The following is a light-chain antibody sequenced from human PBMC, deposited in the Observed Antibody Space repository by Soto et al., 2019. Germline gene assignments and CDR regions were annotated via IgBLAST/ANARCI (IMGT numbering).Light chain of an antibody. CDR2: GAS. Sequence: EIVMTQSPATLSVSPGERATLSCRASQYIGSNLAWYQQKPGQAPRLLIYGASTRATGIPARFSGSGSGTEFTLTISSLQSEDFAVYYCQQYNNWPYTFGQGTKLEIK. CDR1: QYIGSN. V-gene: IGKV3-15*01. CDR3: QQYNNWPYT. J-gene: IGKJ2*01.